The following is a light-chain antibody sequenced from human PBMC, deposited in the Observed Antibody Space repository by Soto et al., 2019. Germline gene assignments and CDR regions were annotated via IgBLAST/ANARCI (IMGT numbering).Light chain of an antibody. J-gene: IGLJ3*02. CDR2: DVS. CDR1: SSDVGGYNY. CDR3: CSYAGDYTWV. V-gene: IGLV2-11*01. Sequence: QSALTQPRSVSGSPGQSVTISCTGTSSDVGGYNYVSWYQQHPGKAPKLMIYDVSKRPSGVPDRFFGSKSDNTASLTISGLQAEDEADYYCCSYAGDYTWVFGGGTKLTVL.